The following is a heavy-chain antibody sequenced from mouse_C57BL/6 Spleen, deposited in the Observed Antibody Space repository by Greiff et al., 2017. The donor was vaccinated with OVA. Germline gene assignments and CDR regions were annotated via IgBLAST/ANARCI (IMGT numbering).Heavy chain of an antibody. D-gene: IGHD1-3*01. Sequence: QVQLQQPGAELVKPGASVKLSCKASGYTFTSYWMHWVKQRPGRGLEWIGRIDPDSGGTNYNEKFKGKATLTVDKSSSTAYMQLSSLTSEDSAVDYCARRRYCGGISCFDYWGQGTTLTVS. CDR3: ARRRYCGGISCFDY. J-gene: IGHJ2*01. V-gene: IGHV1-72*01. CDR1: GYTFTSYW. CDR2: IDPDSGGT.